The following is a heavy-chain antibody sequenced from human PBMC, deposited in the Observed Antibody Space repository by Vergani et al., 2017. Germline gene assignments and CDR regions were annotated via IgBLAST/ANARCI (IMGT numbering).Heavy chain of an antibody. CDR2: IYYSGST. CDR1: GGSISSSSYY. D-gene: IGHD6-13*01. J-gene: IGHJ4*03. Sequence: QLQLQESGPGLVKPSETLSLTCTVSGGSISSSSYYWGWIRQPPGKGLEWIGSIYYSGSTYYNPSLKSRVTISVDTSKNQFSLKLSSVTAADTAVYYCARPPSEQLVPFDYWGQGTMVTVSS. CDR3: ARPPSEQLVPFDY. V-gene: IGHV4-39*01.